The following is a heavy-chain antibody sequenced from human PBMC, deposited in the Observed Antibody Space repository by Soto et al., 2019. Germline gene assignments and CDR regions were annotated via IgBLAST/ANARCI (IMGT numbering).Heavy chain of an antibody. CDR2: ISGSGGST. CDR1: GFTFSSYA. J-gene: IGHJ3*02. Sequence: EVQLLESGGGLVQPGGSLRLSCAASGFTFSSYAMSWVRQAPGKGLEWVSAISGSGGSTYYADSVKGRFTISRDNSKNTLYLQMNSLRAEDTAVYYWAKDREPYGDYENDAFDIWGQGTMVTVSS. CDR3: AKDREPYGDYENDAFDI. V-gene: IGHV3-23*01. D-gene: IGHD4-17*01.